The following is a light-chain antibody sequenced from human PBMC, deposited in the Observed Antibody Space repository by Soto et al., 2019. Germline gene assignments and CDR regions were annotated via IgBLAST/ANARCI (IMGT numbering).Light chain of an antibody. CDR1: NSDVGGYNY. CDR3: ASWDDSLNGPV. Sequence: QSALTQPASVSGSPGQSITISCTGTNSDVGGYNYVSWFQQSPGKAPKVMIYEVTNRPSGVSNRFSGSKSGNTASLTISGLQAEDEADYYCASWDDSLNGPVFGGGTKLTVL. J-gene: IGLJ3*02. V-gene: IGLV2-14*01. CDR2: EVT.